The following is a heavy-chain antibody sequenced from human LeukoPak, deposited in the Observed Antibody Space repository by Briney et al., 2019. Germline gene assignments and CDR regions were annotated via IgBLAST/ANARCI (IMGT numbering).Heavy chain of an antibody. D-gene: IGHD3-3*01. Sequence: GRSLRLSCAASGFTFDDYAMHWVRQAPGKGLEWVSGISWNSGSIGYADSVKGRFTISRDNAKNSLYLQMNSLRAEDTALYYCAKGKRIFGVPNGMDVWGQGTTVTVSS. CDR1: GFTFDDYA. CDR3: AKGKRIFGVPNGMDV. J-gene: IGHJ6*02. V-gene: IGHV3-9*01. CDR2: ISWNSGSI.